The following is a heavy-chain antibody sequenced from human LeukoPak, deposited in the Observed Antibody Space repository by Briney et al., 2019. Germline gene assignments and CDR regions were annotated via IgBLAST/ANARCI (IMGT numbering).Heavy chain of an antibody. J-gene: IGHJ6*02. CDR1: GGSISSSNW. V-gene: IGHV4-4*02. Sequence: SETLSLTCAVSGGSISSSNWWSWVRQPPGKGLEWIGEIYHSGSTNYNPSLKSRVTISVDKSKNQFSLKLSSVTAADTAVYYCARDPAYCGGDCSAPRAAYYCYYYGMDVWGQGTTVTVSS. CDR2: IYHSGST. D-gene: IGHD2-21*02. CDR3: ARDPAYCGGDCSAPRAAYYCYYYGMDV.